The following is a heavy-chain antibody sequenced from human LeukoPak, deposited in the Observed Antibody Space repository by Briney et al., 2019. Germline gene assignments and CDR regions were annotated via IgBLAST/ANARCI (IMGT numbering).Heavy chain of an antibody. D-gene: IGHD1-26*01. J-gene: IGHJ4*02. Sequence: GGSLRLSCPASGFTFSTYGMHWVRLAPGKGLEWVAVISYDGTQTYHADSVKGRFTISRDNSKNTLYLQMNSLRAEDTAVYYCATERGLFSGSYYALFDHWGQGTLVTVSS. CDR3: ATERGLFSGSYYALFDH. V-gene: IGHV3-30*03. CDR1: GFTFSTYG. CDR2: ISYDGTQT.